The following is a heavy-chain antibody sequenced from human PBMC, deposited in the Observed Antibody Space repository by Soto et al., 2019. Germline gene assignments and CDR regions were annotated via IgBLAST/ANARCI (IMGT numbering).Heavy chain of an antibody. J-gene: IGHJ3*02. V-gene: IGHV1-69*08. CDR3: ARDGITGTTARPRVAVDAFDI. CDR2: IIPILGIA. CDR1: GGTFSSYT. D-gene: IGHD1-7*01. Sequence: QVQLVQSGAEVKKPGSSVKVSCKASGGTFSSYTISWVRQAPGQGLEWMGRIIPILGIANYAQKFQGRVTITADKSTSTAYMELSSLRSEDTAVYYCARDGITGTTARPRVAVDAFDIWGQGTMVTVSS.